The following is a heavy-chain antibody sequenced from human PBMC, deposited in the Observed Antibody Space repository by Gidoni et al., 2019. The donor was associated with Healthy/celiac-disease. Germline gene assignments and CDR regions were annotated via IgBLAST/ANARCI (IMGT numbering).Heavy chain of an antibody. D-gene: IGHD2-15*01. V-gene: IGHV4-4*02. CDR1: GGSISSSNW. Sequence: QVQLQESGPGLVKPSGTLSLTCAVSGGSISSSNWWRWFSHPPGKGLEWIGEIYHRGSHNYNPSLKSRVTIAVDKSKNQFSLKLSSVTAADTAVYYCARGGLGYCSGGSCLPGWFDPWGQGTLVTVSS. CDR3: ARGGLGYCSGGSCLPGWFDP. CDR2: IYHRGSH. J-gene: IGHJ5*02.